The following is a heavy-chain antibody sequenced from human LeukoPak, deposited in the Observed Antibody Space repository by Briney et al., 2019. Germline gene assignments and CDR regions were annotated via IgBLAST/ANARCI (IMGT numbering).Heavy chain of an antibody. J-gene: IGHJ5*02. CDR1: GGSISSYH. V-gene: IGHV4-59*01. Sequence: PSETLSLTCTVSGGSISSYHWTWMRQAPGKGLEWIGYMYNTGSTNYNPSLKSRVTISAETSKNQFSLKLTSVTAADTAVYYCASMFGLRVSSRFSWFDPWGQGTLVTVSS. D-gene: IGHD3-10*02. CDR3: ASMFGLRVSSRFSWFDP. CDR2: MYNTGST.